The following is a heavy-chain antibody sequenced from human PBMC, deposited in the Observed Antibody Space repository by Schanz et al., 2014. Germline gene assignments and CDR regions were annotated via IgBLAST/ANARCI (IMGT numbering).Heavy chain of an antibody. V-gene: IGHV4-39*01. J-gene: IGHJ4*02. D-gene: IGHD3-3*01. CDR2: IYYSGNT. CDR3: ARHHDFWSGLDGRYLDL. Sequence: QLQLQESGPGLVKPSETLSLTCSVSGASISSTTYYWGWVRQPPGKGLEWIGNIYYSGNTYYNPSLGSRGTVSIDAPRNRFSRTLTSVTAADTAVYYCARHHDFWSGLDGRYLDLWGQGTLVTVSS. CDR1: GASISSTTYY.